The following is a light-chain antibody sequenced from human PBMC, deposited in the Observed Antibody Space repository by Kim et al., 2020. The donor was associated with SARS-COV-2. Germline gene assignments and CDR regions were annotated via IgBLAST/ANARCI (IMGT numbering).Light chain of an antibody. Sequence: ATINCKSSQSVLYSSNNKNYLAWYQHKPGQPPKLLIYWASTRQSGVPDRFSGSASGTDFTITISSLQAEDGAVYYCQQYYSTLPTFGQGTKVDIK. CDR2: WAS. CDR1: QSVLYSSNNKNY. V-gene: IGKV4-1*01. CDR3: QQYYSTLPT. J-gene: IGKJ1*01.